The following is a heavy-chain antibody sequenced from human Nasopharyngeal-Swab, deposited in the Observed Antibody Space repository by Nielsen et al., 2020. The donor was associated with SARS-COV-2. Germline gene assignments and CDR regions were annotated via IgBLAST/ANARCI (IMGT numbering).Heavy chain of an antibody. CDR2: ISSNGGST. CDR3: ATGDDYGRDY. J-gene: IGHJ4*02. V-gene: IGHV3-64*01. Sequence: GGSLRLSCAASGFTFSSYAMHWVRQAPGKGLEYVSAISSNGGSTYYANSVMGRFTISRDNSKNTLYLQMGSLRAEDMAVYYCATGDDYGRDYWGQGTLVTVSS. CDR1: GFTFSSYA. D-gene: IGHD4-17*01.